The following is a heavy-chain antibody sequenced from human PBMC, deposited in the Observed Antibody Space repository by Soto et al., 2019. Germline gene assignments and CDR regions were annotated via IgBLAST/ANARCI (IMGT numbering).Heavy chain of an antibody. Sequence: PSETLSLTCTVSGGSISSGGYYWSWIRQHPGKGLEWIGYIYYSGSTYYNPSLKSRVTISVDTSKNQFSLKLSSVTAADTAVYYCAREITGELYFDYWGQGTLVTVSS. J-gene: IGHJ4*02. CDR1: GGSISSGGYY. CDR3: AREITGELYFDY. V-gene: IGHV4-31*03. D-gene: IGHD7-27*01. CDR2: IYYSGST.